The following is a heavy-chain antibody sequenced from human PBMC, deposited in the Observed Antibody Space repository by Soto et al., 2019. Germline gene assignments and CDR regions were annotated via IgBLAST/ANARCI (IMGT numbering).Heavy chain of an antibody. V-gene: IGHV4-34*01. Sequence: SETLSLTCAAYGGSFSGYYWSWIRQPPGTGLEWIGEINHSGSTNYNPSVKGRFTISRDNSKNTLYLQMNSLRAEDTAVYYCARDRTGLQLSWDYFDYWGQGTLVTVSS. CDR3: ARDRTGLQLSWDYFDY. D-gene: IGHD5-18*01. CDR2: INHSGST. CDR1: GGSFSGYY. J-gene: IGHJ4*02.